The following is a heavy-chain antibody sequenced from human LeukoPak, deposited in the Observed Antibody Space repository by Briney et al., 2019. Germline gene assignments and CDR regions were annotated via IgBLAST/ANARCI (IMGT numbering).Heavy chain of an antibody. J-gene: IGHJ5*02. D-gene: IGHD5-24*01. CDR3: ARVKTSPDGYNLEWWFDP. Sequence: ASVKVSCKASGYTFTSYYMHWVRQAPGQGLEWMGIINPSGGSTSYAQKFQGRVTMTRDTSTSTVYMELSSLRSEDTAVYYCARVKTSPDGYNLEWWFDPWGQGTLVTVSS. CDR1: GYTFTSYY. CDR2: INPSGGST. V-gene: IGHV1-46*01.